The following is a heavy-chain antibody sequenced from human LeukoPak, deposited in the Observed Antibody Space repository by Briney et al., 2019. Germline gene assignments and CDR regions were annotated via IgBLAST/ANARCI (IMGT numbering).Heavy chain of an antibody. D-gene: IGHD6-19*01. CDR1: GYTFTDYY. CDR2: IDPNSGGT. CDR3: ARAKHSSGWQTEYFLH. Sequence: TSVKVSCKASGYTFTDYYMHWVRQAPGQGLEWMGWIDPNSGGTNYAQKFQGRVTMTRDTSISTAYMELSRLRSDDTAVYYCARAKHSSGWQTEYFLHWGQGTLVTVSS. V-gene: IGHV1-2*02. J-gene: IGHJ1*01.